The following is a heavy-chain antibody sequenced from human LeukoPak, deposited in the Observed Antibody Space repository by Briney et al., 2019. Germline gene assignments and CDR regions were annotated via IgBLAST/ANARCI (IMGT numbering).Heavy chain of an antibody. Sequence: SVKVSCKASGGTFSSYALSWVRQAPGQGLEWMGTIIPIVGIANYAQKFQGRATITADRSTSTAYMELSSLRSEDTAVYYCARDGEMATIYFDYWGQGTLVTASS. CDR2: IIPIVGIA. CDR3: ARDGEMATIYFDY. D-gene: IGHD5-24*01. J-gene: IGHJ4*02. V-gene: IGHV1-69*04. CDR1: GGTFSSYA.